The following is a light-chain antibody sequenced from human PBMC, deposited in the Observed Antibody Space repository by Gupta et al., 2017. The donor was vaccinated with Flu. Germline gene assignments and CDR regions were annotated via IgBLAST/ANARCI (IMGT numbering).Light chain of an antibody. CDR2: EVT. Sequence: QSALTQPPSASGSPGQSVAISCTGTSSDVRANNYVSWYQQHPGRAPKLMIYEVTKRPSGVPDRFSGSMSGNTASLTVSGLQAEDEADYYCCSYTGNNNFYVFGTGTKVTVL. J-gene: IGLJ1*01. CDR1: SSDVRANNY. CDR3: CSYTGNNNFYV. V-gene: IGLV2-8*01.